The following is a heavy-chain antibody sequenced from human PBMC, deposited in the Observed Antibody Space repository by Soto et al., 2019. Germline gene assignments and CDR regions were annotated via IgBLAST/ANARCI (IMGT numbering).Heavy chain of an antibody. CDR3: ARSRNFDYVSY. V-gene: IGHV4-59*01. Sequence: SETLSLTCTVSGGSISSFYWSWIRQSPGKGLEFIGYIYYSGSTAYNPSLKNRVTISVDTSSQFSLRLTSVTAADTAVYYCARSRNFDYVSYWGPGTLVTVSS. D-gene: IGHD3-16*01. CDR1: GGSISSFY. J-gene: IGHJ4*02. CDR2: IYYSGST.